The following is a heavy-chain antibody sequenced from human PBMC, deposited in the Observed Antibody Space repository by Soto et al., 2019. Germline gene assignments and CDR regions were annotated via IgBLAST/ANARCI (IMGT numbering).Heavy chain of an antibody. V-gene: IGHV4-39*01. CDR1: GVSINNNNYY. CDR2: VVYSGSP. D-gene: IGHD3-16*01. J-gene: IGHJ5*02. Sequence: SETLSLTCTVSGVSINNNNYYWGWIRQSPGKGLEWIGSVVYSGSPYYNPSLKSRVSISEDTSKNQFSLRLTSVTAADTAIYYFARRAGGGGSSWFDPWGQGTLVTVSS. CDR3: ARRAGGGGSSWFDP.